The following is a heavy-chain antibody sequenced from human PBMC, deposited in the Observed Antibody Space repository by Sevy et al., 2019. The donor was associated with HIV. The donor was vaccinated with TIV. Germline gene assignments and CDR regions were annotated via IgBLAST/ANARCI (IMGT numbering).Heavy chain of an antibody. V-gene: IGHV3-30-3*01. CDR2: ISYDGSAK. J-gene: IGHJ4*02. CDR1: GFSFNTHA. CDR3: AREGGHTSAWTPGKY. D-gene: IGHD6-19*01. Sequence: GGSLRLSCAASGFSFNTHAMHWVRQAPSKGLDWVALISYDGSAKYYADSVKGRFTVSRDDSKNTLYLQMNSLRPEDSAVYYCAREGGHTSAWTPGKYWGQGTQVTVSS.